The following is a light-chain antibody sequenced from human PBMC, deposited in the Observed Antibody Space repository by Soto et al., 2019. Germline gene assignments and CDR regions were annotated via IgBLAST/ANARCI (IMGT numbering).Light chain of an antibody. V-gene: IGKV3-20*01. CDR2: ATS. Sequence: NVLKQSPGTLSLSPGERATLSCRASQSFSSSYLAWYQQKPGQAPRLLIYATSSRATGIPDRFSGSGSQTDFTLTISRLEPEDFAVYYCQQYGTSPRTFGQGTKVDIK. CDR3: QQYGTSPRT. J-gene: IGKJ1*01. CDR1: QSFSSSY.